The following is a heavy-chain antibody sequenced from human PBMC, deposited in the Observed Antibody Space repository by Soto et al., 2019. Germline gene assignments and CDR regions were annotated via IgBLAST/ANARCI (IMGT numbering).Heavy chain of an antibody. CDR1: GFPFTTSG. V-gene: IGHV3-23*01. D-gene: IGHD6-19*01. Sequence: EVQLLESGGGLVQPGGSLRLSCAASGFPFTTSGFLWVRQPPGEGLEWVSAIGPNPVNTNYRDSVRGRFTISRDNXXXXXXLQMSALRAEDTALYYCTTARHCSADACPAAEWGQGTLITVSS. CDR2: IGPNPVNT. J-gene: IGHJ4*02. CDR3: TTARHCSADACPAAE.